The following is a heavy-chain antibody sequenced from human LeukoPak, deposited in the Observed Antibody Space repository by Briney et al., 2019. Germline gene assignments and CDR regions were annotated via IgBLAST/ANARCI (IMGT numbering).Heavy chain of an antibody. V-gene: IGHV3-30-3*01. J-gene: IGHJ4*02. CDR2: ISYDRSNK. D-gene: IGHD2-2*01. Sequence: GGSLRLSCAASGFTFSSYAMHWVRQAPGKGLEWVAVISYDRSNKYYADSVKGRFTISRDNSKNTLYLQMNSLRAEDTAVYYCARDRGGYCSSTSCHRAHFDYWGQGTLVTVSS. CDR3: ARDRGGYCSSTSCHRAHFDY. CDR1: GFTFSSYA.